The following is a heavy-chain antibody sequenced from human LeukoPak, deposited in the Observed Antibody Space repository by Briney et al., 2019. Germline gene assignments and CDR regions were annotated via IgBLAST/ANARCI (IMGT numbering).Heavy chain of an antibody. V-gene: IGHV1-2*02. J-gene: IGHJ3*02. D-gene: IGHD1-26*01. CDR3: ASTTVGAINDAFDI. Sequence: ASVKVSCKASGYTFTGYYMHWVRQAPGQGLEWMGWINPNSGGTNYAQKFQGRVTMTRDTSISTAYMELSRLRSDDTAVYYCASTTVGAINDAFDIWGQGTMVTVSS. CDR2: INPNSGGT. CDR1: GYTFTGYY.